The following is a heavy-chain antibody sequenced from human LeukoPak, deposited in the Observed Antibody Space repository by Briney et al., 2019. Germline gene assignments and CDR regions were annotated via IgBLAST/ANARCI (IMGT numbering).Heavy chain of an antibody. J-gene: IGHJ4*02. CDR1: GFTFSSYW. CDR3: ARALPLWFGELLDY. V-gene: IGHV3-7*04. D-gene: IGHD3-10*01. Sequence: GSLRLSCAASGFTFSSYWMSWFRQAPGKGLEWVANIKQDESEKYYADSVKGRFTISRDNAKKSLYLQMNSLRVEDTAVYYCARALPLWFGELLDYWGQGTLVTVSS. CDR2: IKQDESEK.